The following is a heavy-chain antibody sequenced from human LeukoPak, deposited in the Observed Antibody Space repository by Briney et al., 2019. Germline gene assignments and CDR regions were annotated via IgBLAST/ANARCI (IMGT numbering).Heavy chain of an antibody. V-gene: IGHV1-2*02. CDR1: GYTFTGYY. CDR2: INPNSGGT. D-gene: IGHD1-14*01. CDR3: ARDGGIRSSCWFDP. J-gene: IGHJ5*02. Sequence: GASVKVSCKASGYTFTGYYMHWVRQAPGQGLEWMGWINPNSGGTNYAQKFQGRVTMTRDTSISTAYMELSRLRSDDTAVYYCARDGGIRSSCWFDPWGQGTLVTVSS.